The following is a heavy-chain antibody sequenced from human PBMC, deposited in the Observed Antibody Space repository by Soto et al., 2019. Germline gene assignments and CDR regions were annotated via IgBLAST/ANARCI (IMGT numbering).Heavy chain of an antibody. J-gene: IGHJ4*02. CDR1: GYTFTSYY. Sequence: QVQLEKSGAEVKKPGASMKVSCQASGYTFTSYYIHWVRQAPGQGLEWMGVSHVGPDTTMYAQKFQGRVTMTRDTSTSTVYMELSSLISEDTAVYFCARESSGTQYFDYWGQGTLVTVSS. CDR2: SHVGPDTT. D-gene: IGHD6-19*01. CDR3: ARESSGTQYFDY. V-gene: IGHV1-46*01.